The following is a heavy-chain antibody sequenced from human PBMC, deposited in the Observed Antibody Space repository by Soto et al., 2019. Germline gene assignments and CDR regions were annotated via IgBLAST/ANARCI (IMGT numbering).Heavy chain of an antibody. J-gene: IGHJ5*02. V-gene: IGHV3-21*01. D-gene: IGHD3-22*01. CDR3: ARDDYDSSGYENWFDP. CDR2: ISSSSSYI. CDR1: GFTFSSYS. Sequence: GGSLRLSCAASGFTFSSYSMNWVRQAPGKGLEWVSSISSSSSYIYYADSVKGRFTISRDNAKNSLYLQMNSLRAEDTAVYYCARDDYDSSGYENWFDPWAQGTLVTVSS.